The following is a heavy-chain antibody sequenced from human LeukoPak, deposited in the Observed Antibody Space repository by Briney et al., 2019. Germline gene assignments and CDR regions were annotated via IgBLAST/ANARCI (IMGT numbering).Heavy chain of an antibody. D-gene: IGHD3-10*01. J-gene: IGHJ4*02. CDR2: INHSGST. CDR3: ARAPMVRGAPAFDY. CDR1: GGSFSGYY. Sequence: PSETLSLTCAVYGGSFSGYYWSWIRQPPGKGLEWIGEINHSGSTNYNPSLKSRVTISVDTSKNQFSLKLSSVTAADTAVYYCARAPMVRGAPAFDYWGQGTLVTVSS. V-gene: IGHV4-34*01.